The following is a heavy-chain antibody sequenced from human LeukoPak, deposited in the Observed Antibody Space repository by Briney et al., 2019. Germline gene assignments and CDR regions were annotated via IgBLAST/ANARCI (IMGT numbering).Heavy chain of an antibody. D-gene: IGHD3-10*01. J-gene: IGHJ4*02. CDR3: ARLLVYNSGGEAFDY. Sequence: PGGSLRLSCAASGFTFSSYWMSWVRQAPGKGLEWVANIKQDGSEKYYVDSVKGRFTISRDNAKNSLYLQMNSLRAEDTAVYYCARLLVYNSGGEAFDYWGQGTLVTVSS. CDR1: GFTFSSYW. V-gene: IGHV3-7*01. CDR2: IKQDGSEK.